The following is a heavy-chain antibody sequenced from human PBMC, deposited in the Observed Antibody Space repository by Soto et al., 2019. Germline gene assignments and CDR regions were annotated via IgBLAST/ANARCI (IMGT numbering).Heavy chain of an antibody. Sequence: GPSVKVSCKASGYTLTSYGISWARHAPGQGLEWMGWISAYNGNTNYAQKLQGRVTMTTDTSTSKAYRELRSVRSDYSAVYFCERAGNRSGYVDSWGQGTLVTVSS. V-gene: IGHV1-18*01. D-gene: IGHD3-22*01. CDR3: ERAGNRSGYVDS. J-gene: IGHJ4*02. CDR2: ISAYNGNT. CDR1: GYTLTSYG.